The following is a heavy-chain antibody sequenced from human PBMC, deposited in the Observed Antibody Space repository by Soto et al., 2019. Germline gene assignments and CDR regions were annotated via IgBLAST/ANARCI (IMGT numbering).Heavy chain of an antibody. J-gene: IGHJ4*02. D-gene: IGHD2-21*02. V-gene: IGHV4-39*01. CDR3: ARQRTSVVTQAYFDS. Sequence: SDTLSLTCTVTGDSINNRSYYWGWIRQPPGKGLEWIGSIYYSGSTYNNPSLKSRVSMSVDTSKNQFSLKLRSVTAADTALYYCARQRTSVVTQAYFDSWGQGSLVTVSS. CDR2: IYYSGST. CDR1: GDSINNRSYY.